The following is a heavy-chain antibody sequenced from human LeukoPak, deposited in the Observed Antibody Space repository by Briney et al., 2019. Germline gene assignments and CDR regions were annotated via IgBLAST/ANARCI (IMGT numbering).Heavy chain of an antibody. CDR3: ARLFRYFDWLPNGYFDY. CDR1: GFTFSSYW. V-gene: IGHV3-74*01. D-gene: IGHD3-9*01. CDR2: INSDGSST. J-gene: IGHJ4*02. Sequence: GGSLRLSCAASGFTFSSYWMHWVRQAPGKGLVWVSRINSDGSSTSYADSVKGRFTISRDNSKNTLYLQMNSLRAEDTAVYYCARLFRYFDWLPNGYFDYWGQGTLVTVSS.